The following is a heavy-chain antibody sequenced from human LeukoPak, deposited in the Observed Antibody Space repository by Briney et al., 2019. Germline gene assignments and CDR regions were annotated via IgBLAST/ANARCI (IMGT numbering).Heavy chain of an antibody. CDR3: ARGVAGTPLTDY. CDR1: GDSFIAYF. Sequence: ASVQDSCEYSGDSFIAYFGHWVRHGPGEGLEWMGWINPNRGGTNYAQKFQGRVTMTRDTSISIAYMELSRLRSDDTAVYYCARGVAGTPLTDYWGQGTLVTVSS. CDR2: INPNRGGT. J-gene: IGHJ4*02. V-gene: IGHV1-2*02. D-gene: IGHD6-19*01.